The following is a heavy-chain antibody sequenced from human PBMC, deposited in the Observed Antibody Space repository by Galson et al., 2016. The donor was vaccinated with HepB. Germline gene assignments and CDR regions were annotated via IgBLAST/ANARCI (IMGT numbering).Heavy chain of an antibody. CDR2: KYYTGST. J-gene: IGHJ4*02. V-gene: IGHV4-39*01. CDR1: GGSISSGSHY. CDR3: ARATYTFYFDS. Sequence: ETLSLTCTVSGGSISSGSHYWGWIRQSPGKGLEWIGTKYYTGSTYYNPSLNSRATISVDTSKKQVALKLSSVTAADTAVYYCARATYTFYFDSWGQGTLVAVSA. D-gene: IGHD5-24*01.